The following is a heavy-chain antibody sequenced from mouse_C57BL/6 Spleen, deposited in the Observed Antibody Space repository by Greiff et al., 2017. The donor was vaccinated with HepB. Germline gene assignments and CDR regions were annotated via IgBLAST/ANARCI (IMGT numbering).Heavy chain of an antibody. Sequence: EVKLMESEGGLVQPGSSMKLSCTASGFTFSDYYMAWVRQVPEKGLEWVANINYDGSSTYYLDSLKSRFIISRDNAKNILYLQMSSLKSEDTATYYCARGEGAWFAYWGQGTLVTVSA. CDR1: GFTFSDYY. CDR2: INYDGSST. CDR3: ARGEGAWFAY. J-gene: IGHJ3*01. V-gene: IGHV5-16*01.